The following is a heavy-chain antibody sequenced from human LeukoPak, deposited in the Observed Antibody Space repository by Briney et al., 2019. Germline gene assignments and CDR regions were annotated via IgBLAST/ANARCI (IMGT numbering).Heavy chain of an antibody. D-gene: IGHD6-19*01. CDR1: GFTFSSYA. J-gene: IGHJ4*02. CDR2: ISGSDSST. V-gene: IGHV3-23*01. Sequence: HPGGSLRLSCAASGFTFSSYAMSWVRQAPGKGLEWVSAISGSDSSTYYADSVKGRFTISRDNSKNTLYLQMNSLRAEDTAVYYCATDSSGWSPFEYWGQGTLVTVSS. CDR3: ATDSSGWSPFEY.